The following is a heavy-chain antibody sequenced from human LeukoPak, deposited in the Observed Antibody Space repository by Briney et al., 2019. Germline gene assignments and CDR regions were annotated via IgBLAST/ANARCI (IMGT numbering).Heavy chain of an antibody. CDR2: ISSSSSYI. J-gene: IGHJ3*02. V-gene: IGHV3-21*01. Sequence: GSLRLSCAASGFTFSSYEMNWVRRAPGKGLEWVSSISSSSSYIYFADSVKGRFTISRDNAKNSLYLQMNSLRAEDTAVYYCATTKATRLDAFDIWGQGTMVTVSS. CDR3: ATTKATRLDAFDI. CDR1: GFTFSSYE. D-gene: IGHD1-1*01.